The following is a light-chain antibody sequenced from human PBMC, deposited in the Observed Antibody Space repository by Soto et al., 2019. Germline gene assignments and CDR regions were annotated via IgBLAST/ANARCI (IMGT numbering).Light chain of an antibody. Sequence: QLVLTQPPSVSGAPGQRVTISSTGSSSNIGAGYDVHWYQQLPGTAPKLLIYGNSNRPSGVPDRFSGSKSGTSASLAITGLQAEDEADYYCQSYDSSLSGYVVFGGGTKLTVL. V-gene: IGLV1-40*01. CDR3: QSYDSSLSGYVV. CDR1: SSNIGAGYD. CDR2: GNS. J-gene: IGLJ2*01.